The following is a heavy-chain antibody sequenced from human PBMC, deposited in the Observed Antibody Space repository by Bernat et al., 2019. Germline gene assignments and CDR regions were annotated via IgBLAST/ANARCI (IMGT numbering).Heavy chain of an antibody. CDR3: AHKGPHPGRYGDYFDY. CDR2: IYWDDDK. J-gene: IGHJ4*02. CDR1: GFSLSTSGVG. Sequence: QITLKESGPTLVKPTQTLTLTCTFSGFSLSTSGVGVGWIRQPPGKALEWLALIYWDDDKRYSPSLKSRLTITKDTSKNQLVLTMTNMDPVDTATYYCAHKGPHPGRYGDYFDYWDQGTLVTVSS. V-gene: IGHV2-5*02. D-gene: IGHD4-17*01.